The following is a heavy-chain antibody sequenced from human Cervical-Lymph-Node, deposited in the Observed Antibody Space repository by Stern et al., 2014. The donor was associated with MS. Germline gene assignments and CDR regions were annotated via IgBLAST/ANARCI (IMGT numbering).Heavy chain of an antibody. V-gene: IGHV1-18*01. CDR2: ISAYNGMP. J-gene: IGHJ3*02. CDR1: GYAFTSNS. CDR3: AVDRTRGEDAFDI. Sequence: VQLVQSGTEVKKPGASVKVSCKAFGYAFTSNSINWVRQAPGQGLEWMGWISAYNGMPNYAKKFQGRVTMTTDTSTTTVSLELRSLRSDDTAVYYCAVDRTRGEDAFDIWGQGTMVIVSS. D-gene: IGHD1-14*01.